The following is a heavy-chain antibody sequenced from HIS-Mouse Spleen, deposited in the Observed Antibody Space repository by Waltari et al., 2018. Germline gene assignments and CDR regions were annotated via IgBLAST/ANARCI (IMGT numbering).Heavy chain of an antibody. CDR2: ISYDGSNK. D-gene: IGHD6-13*01. V-gene: IGHV3-30-3*01. CDR1: GCTFSRYA. CDR3: ARDAPSSWYYYYYGMDV. J-gene: IGHJ6*02. Sequence: QVQLVESGGGVVQPGGALRLACAASGCTFSRYAMHWVRQAPGKGLDWVAVISYDGSNKYYADSVKGRFTISRDNSKNTLYLQMNSLRAEDTAVYYCARDAPSSWYYYYYGMDVWGQGTTVTVSS.